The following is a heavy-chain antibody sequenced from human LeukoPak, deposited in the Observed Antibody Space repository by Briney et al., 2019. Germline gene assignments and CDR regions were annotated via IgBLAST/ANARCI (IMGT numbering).Heavy chain of an antibody. D-gene: IGHD3-22*01. CDR3: ARDGDSSGYRD. CDR1: GFTFSSYG. Sequence: KSGGSLRLSCAASGFTFSSYGMNWVRRAPGKGLEWVSSISSSSSYIYYADSVKGRFTISRDNAKNSLYLQMNSLRAEDTAVYYCARDGDSSGYRDWGQGTLVTVSS. V-gene: IGHV3-21*01. J-gene: IGHJ4*02. CDR2: ISSSSSYI.